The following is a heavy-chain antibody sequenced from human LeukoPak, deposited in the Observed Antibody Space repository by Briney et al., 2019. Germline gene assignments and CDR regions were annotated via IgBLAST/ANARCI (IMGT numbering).Heavy chain of an antibody. Sequence: ASVKVSCKASGYTFTSYYMHWVRQAPGQGLEWMGIINPSGGSTSYAQKFQGRVTITTDESTSTAYMELSSLRSEDTAVYYCATPRGGGDYYYYYMDVWGKGTTVTVSS. J-gene: IGHJ6*03. CDR3: ATPRGGGDYYYYYMDV. CDR1: GYTFTSYY. CDR2: INPSGGST. V-gene: IGHV1-46*01. D-gene: IGHD3-16*01.